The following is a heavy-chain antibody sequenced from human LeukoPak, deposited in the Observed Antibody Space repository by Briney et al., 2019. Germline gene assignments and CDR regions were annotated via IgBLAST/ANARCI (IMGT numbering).Heavy chain of an antibody. CDR3: VMGHPSYVGPTSFDP. D-gene: IGHD3-16*01. CDR1: GHIPDDYT. CDR2: FDPEEGEA. V-gene: IGHV1-24*01. Sequence: ASVKVSCKVSGHIPDDYTIHWVRQAPGEGLEWMGGFDPEEGEAIYTQKFRGRVAITEDTSTGTGNLELRRLRPEDTAVYYCVMGHPSYVGPTSFDPWGQGTLVTVSS. J-gene: IGHJ5*02.